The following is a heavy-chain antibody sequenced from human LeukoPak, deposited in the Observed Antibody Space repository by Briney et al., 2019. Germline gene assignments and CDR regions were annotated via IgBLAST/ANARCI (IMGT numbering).Heavy chain of an antibody. D-gene: IGHD2-2*01. V-gene: IGHV1-2*04. J-gene: IGHJ5*02. Sequence: ASVKVSCKASGYTFTGYYMRWVRQAPGQGLEWMGWINPNSGGTNYAQKFQGWVTMTRDTSISTAYMELSSLRSEDTAVYYCARGVIVVVPAAPSVRFDPWGQGTLVTVSS. CDR1: GYTFTGYY. CDR2: INPNSGGT. CDR3: ARGVIVVVPAAPSVRFDP.